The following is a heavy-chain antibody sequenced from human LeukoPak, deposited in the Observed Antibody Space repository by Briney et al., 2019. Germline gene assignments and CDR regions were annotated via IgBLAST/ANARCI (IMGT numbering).Heavy chain of an antibody. D-gene: IGHD3-9*01. CDR2: ISAYNGNP. CDR1: GYTFTSYG. V-gene: IGHV1-18*01. J-gene: IGHJ4*02. CDR3: SRRLHTRFTPDY. Sequence: ASLKVSCKASGYTFTSYGISWLRQAPGQGLEWMGWISAYNGNPNYAPKLQGRVTMTTDTSTSTAYMELRSLRSDDTAVYFSSRRLHTRFTPDYWGQGTLVTVSS.